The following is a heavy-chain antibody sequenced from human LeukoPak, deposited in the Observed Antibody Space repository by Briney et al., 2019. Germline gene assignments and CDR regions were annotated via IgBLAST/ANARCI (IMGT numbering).Heavy chain of an antibody. V-gene: IGHV4-34*01. CDR1: GGSFSGYY. CDR2: INHSGST. J-gene: IGHJ5*02. D-gene: IGHD3-10*01. Sequence: SETLSLTCAVYGGSFSGYYWSWIRQPPGKGLEWIGEINHSGSTNYNPSLKSRVTISVDTSKNQSSLKLSSVTAADTAVYYCARHPNYYGSGSYNWFDPWGQGTLVTVSS. CDR3: ARHPNYYGSGSYNWFDP.